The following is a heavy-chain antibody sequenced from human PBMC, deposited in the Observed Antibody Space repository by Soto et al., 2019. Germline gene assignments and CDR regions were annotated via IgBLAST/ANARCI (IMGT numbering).Heavy chain of an antibody. CDR2: IYYSGST. J-gene: IGHJ4*02. Sequence: SETLSLTCTVSGGSLSSSSYYWGWIRQPPGKGLEWIGTIYYSGSTYYNPSLKSQVTISLDTSKKHFSLKLSTVTAADTAVYYCARHVVPAANYFDYWGQGTLVTVSS. D-gene: IGHD2-2*01. V-gene: IGHV4-39*01. CDR3: ARHVVPAANYFDY. CDR1: GGSLSSSSYY.